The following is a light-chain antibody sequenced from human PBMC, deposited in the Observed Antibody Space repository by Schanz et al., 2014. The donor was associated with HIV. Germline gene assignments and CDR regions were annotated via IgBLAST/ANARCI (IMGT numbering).Light chain of an antibody. CDR3: QQRSNWLT. J-gene: IGKJ4*01. CDR2: DAS. CDR1: QSFSGN. V-gene: IGKV3-11*01. Sequence: EIVLTQSPATLSVSPGERATLSCRASQSFSGNLAWYQQKPRQAPRLLIYDASNRATGIPARFSGSGSGTDFTLTISSLEPEDFAVYYCQQRSNWLTFGGGTKVEIK.